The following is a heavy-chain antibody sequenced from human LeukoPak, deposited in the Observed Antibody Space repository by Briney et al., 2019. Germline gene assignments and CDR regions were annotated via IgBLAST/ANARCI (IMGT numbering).Heavy chain of an antibody. Sequence: SGTLSLTCGVPGGSIDITNYWSWVRQVPGKGLEWIGEISHGGTTNYNPSLRSRVAMSLDRANNQFSLSLTSVTAADTAVYYCTRENRPFCPFAYWGQGVLVTVSS. D-gene: IGHD2/OR15-2a*01. CDR3: TRENRPFCPFAY. V-gene: IGHV4-4*02. CDR2: ISHGGTT. CDR1: GGSIDITNY. J-gene: IGHJ4*02.